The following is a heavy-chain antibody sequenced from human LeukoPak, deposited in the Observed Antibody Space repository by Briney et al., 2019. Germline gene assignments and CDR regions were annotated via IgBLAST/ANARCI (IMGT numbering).Heavy chain of an antibody. D-gene: IGHD3-10*01. CDR2: IRSIGNEK. J-gene: IGHJ6*01. CDR1: GFNFRGYA. V-gene: IGHV3-30*02. Sequence: GGSLRLSCVASGFNFRGYAMHWVRQAPGKGLEWMALIRSIGNEKYYVDALQGRFTISRDNSQNTLLLQMNSLRPGDTAVYYLWEDRGGSDSFKKRMDVWGQGTTVTVSS. CDR3: WEDRGGSDSFKKRMDV.